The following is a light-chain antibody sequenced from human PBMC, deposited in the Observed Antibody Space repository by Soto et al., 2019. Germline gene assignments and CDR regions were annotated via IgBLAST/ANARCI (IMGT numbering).Light chain of an antibody. J-gene: IGKJ1*01. Sequence: EIVLTQSPATLSLSPVERATLSCRASQSVSSYLAWYQQKPGQAPRLLIYEASNRATGIPARFSGSGSGTDFTLTISSLQSEDFAVYYCQQYNNWPPWTFGQGTKVDIK. V-gene: IGKV3-11*01. CDR1: QSVSSY. CDR3: QQYNNWPPWT. CDR2: EAS.